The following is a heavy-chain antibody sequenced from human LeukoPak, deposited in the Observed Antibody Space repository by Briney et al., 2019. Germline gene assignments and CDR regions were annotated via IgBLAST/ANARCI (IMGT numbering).Heavy chain of an antibody. D-gene: IGHD2-2*01. Sequence: PSETLSLTCTVSGGSISSSSYYWGWIRQPPGKGLEWIGSIYYSGSTYYNPSLKSRVTISVDTSKNQFSLKLSSVTAADTAVYYCARSGTSRQRDWFDPWGQGTLVTVSS. CDR3: ARSGTSRQRDWFDP. CDR1: GGSISSSSYY. CDR2: IYYSGST. V-gene: IGHV4-39*01. J-gene: IGHJ5*02.